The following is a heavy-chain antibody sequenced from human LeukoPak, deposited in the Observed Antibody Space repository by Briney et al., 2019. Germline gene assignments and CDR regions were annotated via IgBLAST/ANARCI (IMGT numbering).Heavy chain of an antibody. CDR2: VYNGGST. CDR3: ARFPGILIPFDD. CDR1: GGFIRNYY. Sequence: SETLSLTCTVSGGFIRNYYWSWIRQPPGQGLEWIGYVYNGGSTNYNPSLKSRVTISVDTSKSQFYLRLTSVTAADTAVYFCARFPGILIPFDDWGQGVLVSIAS. J-gene: IGHJ4*01. D-gene: IGHD1-1*01. V-gene: IGHV4-59*01.